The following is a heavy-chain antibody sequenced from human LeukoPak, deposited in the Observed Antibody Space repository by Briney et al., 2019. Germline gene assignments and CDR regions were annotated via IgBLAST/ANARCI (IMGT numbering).Heavy chain of an antibody. J-gene: IGHJ6*02. CDR1: GFTFSDSW. CDR3: ATYTHGVARDG. CDR2: MNQDGSEK. Sequence: GGSLRLSCAASGFTFSDSWMSWVRQAPGRGLEWVANMNQDGSEKDYVDSVKARFTIPRDNARNSLYLQMGSLRAEDTAVYYCATYTHGVARDGWGQGTTVTVSS. V-gene: IGHV3-7*01. D-gene: IGHD3-16*01.